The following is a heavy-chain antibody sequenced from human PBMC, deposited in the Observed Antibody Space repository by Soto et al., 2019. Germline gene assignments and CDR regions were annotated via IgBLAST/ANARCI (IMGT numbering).Heavy chain of an antibody. Sequence: VGSLRLSCAASGFTFRNYAMSWVRQAPGKGLEWVSTISDSGGTISYADSVKGRLTISRDNSRNTLYLQMDSLRVEDTAVYYCAKRDLGYWGRGTMVTVSS. V-gene: IGHV3-23*01. D-gene: IGHD6-13*01. J-gene: IGHJ4*02. CDR2: ISDSGGTI. CDR1: GFTFRNYA. CDR3: AKRDLGY.